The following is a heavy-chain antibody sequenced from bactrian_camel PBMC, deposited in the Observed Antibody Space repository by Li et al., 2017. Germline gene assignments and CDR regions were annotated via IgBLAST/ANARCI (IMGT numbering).Heavy chain of an antibody. D-gene: IGHD1*01. CDR2: IVALGGTT. V-gene: IGHV3S54*01. Sequence: HVQLVESGGGSVQAGGSLTLSCEVSGSIDGTNCIGWFRQYPGKEREGVAAIVALGGTTYYDDSVTGRFTISQDNAKKTTYLQMDHLRTEDTAIYYCAAAYGAGGTCRVMDVTSGYSDQGTQVTVS. CDR3: AAAYGAGGTCRVMDVTSGY. CDR1: GSIDGTNC. J-gene: IGHJ6*01.